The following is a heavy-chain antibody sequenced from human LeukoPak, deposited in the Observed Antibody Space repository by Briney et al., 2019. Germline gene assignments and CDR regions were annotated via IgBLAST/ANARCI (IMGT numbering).Heavy chain of an antibody. V-gene: IGHV4-59*01. CDR2: IYYSGST. D-gene: IGHD3-3*01. J-gene: IGHJ4*02. CDR1: GGSISSYY. CDR3: ARVVPITLFGVVSGGYFDY. Sequence: SETLSLTCTVSGGSISSYYWSWIRQPPGKGLEWVGYIYYSGSTNYNPSLKSRVTISVDTSKNQFSLKLSSVTAADTAVYYCARVVPITLFGVVSGGYFDYWGQGTLVTVSS.